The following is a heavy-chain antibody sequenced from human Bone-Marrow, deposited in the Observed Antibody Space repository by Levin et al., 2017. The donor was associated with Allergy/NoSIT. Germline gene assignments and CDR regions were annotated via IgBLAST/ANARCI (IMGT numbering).Heavy chain of an antibody. J-gene: IGHJ4*02. D-gene: IGHD4-17*01. CDR2: ISYNGDNK. CDR3: ARAVPYGDRPGVGYFDF. CDR1: GFTFSLFA. V-gene: IGHV3-30-3*01. Sequence: RAGGSLRLSCAGSGFTFSLFAIHWVRQAPGKELEWLSVISYNGDNKYYTDAVTGRFTLSRDNSKETVYLQMNSLRPDDTAVYYCARAVPYGDRPGVGYFDFWGQGALVTVSS.